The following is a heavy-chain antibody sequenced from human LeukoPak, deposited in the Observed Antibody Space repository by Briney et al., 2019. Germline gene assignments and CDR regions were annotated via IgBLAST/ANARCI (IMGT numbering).Heavy chain of an antibody. J-gene: IGHJ4*02. Sequence: SETLSLTCAVYGGSFCGYYWSWIPQPPGKGLECSGEINHSGSTNYNPSLKTRVTISVDTSKNQFSLKLSSVTAADTAVDYCAREAPMAIDYWGQGTLVTVSS. CDR2: INHSGST. CDR1: GGSFCGYY. V-gene: IGHV4-34*01. D-gene: IGHD5-24*01. CDR3: AREAPMAIDY.